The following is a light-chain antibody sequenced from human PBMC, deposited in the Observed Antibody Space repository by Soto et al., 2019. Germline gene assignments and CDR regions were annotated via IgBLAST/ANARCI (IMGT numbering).Light chain of an antibody. CDR2: GAS. Sequence: EIVMTQSPATLSVSPGERATLCCRASQSVSSNLAWYQQKPGQAPRLLIYGASTRATGIPARFSGSGSGTEFTLTISSLQSEDFAVYYCQQYNNWPWTFGQGNKVEI. J-gene: IGKJ1*01. V-gene: IGKV3-15*01. CDR1: QSVSSN. CDR3: QQYNNWPWT.